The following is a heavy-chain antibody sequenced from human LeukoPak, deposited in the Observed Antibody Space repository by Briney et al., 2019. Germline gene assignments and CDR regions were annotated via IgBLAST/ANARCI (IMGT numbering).Heavy chain of an antibody. V-gene: IGHV1-2*02. J-gene: IGHJ3*02. CDR1: GYTFTAYY. CDR2: INPNSGGT. Sequence: ASVKVSCKASGYTFTAYYMHWVRQAPGQGPEWMGWINPNSGGTDYAQKCQGRVTMTRDTSISTAYMELSSLTSDDTAVYYCARDGIYSRNFDAFDIWGQGTMVTVSS. CDR3: ARDGIYSRNFDAFDI. D-gene: IGHD6-13*01.